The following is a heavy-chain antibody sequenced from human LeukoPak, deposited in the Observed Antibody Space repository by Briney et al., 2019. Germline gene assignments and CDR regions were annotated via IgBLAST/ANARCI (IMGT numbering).Heavy chain of an antibody. J-gene: IGHJ4*02. D-gene: IGHD1-26*01. Sequence: SETLSLTCTVSGGSISSGSYYWSWIRQAAGKGLELIGRFYTSGSTNYNPSLKSRVTISLDTSKNQFSLRLTSVTAADTAVYYCARNRVVGAPHFDYWGQGTLVTVFS. V-gene: IGHV4-61*02. CDR3: ARNRVVGAPHFDY. CDR1: GGSISSGSYY. CDR2: FYTSGST.